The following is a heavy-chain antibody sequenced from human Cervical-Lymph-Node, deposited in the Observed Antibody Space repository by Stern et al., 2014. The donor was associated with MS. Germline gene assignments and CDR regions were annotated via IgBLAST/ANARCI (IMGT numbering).Heavy chain of an antibody. CDR3: VRGGSGQLVGYFQH. J-gene: IGHJ1*01. V-gene: IGHV5-51*03. CDR1: GYSFISYW. D-gene: IGHD6-6*01. CDR2: MYPGDSDT. Sequence: VQLVQSGVEVKKLGESLKISCQASGYSFISYWIGWVRQMPGKGPEWMAIMYPGDSDTRYSPSFHGQVTISVDKSINTASLQWSSLKASDTAMYYCVRGGSGQLVGYFQHWGQGTLVTVSS.